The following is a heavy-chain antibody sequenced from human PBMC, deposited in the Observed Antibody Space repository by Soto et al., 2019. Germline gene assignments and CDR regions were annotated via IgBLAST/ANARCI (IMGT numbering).Heavy chain of an antibody. CDR1: GFTFSSYG. CDR2: IWYDGSNK. J-gene: IGHJ4*02. D-gene: IGHD3-22*01. V-gene: IGHV3-33*01. CDR3: ARDTYYYDSSGYYYFYY. Sequence: SLRLSCAASGFTFSSYGMHWVRQAPGKGLEWVAVIWYDGSNKYYADSVKGRFTISRDNSKNTLYLQMNSLRAEDTAVYYCARDTYYYDSSGYYYFYYWGQGTLVTVSS.